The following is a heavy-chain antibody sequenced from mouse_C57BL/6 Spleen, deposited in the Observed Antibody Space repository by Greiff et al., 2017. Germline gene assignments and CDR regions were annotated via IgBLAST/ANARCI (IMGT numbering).Heavy chain of an antibody. V-gene: IGHV1-64*01. Sequence: QVQLQQPGAELVKPGASVKLSCKASGYTFTSYWMHWVKQRPGQGLEWIGMIHPNSGSTNYNEKFKSKATLTVDKSSSTAYMQLSSLTSEDSAVYYCARGGLDYDGGSYFDYWGQGTTLTVSS. CDR3: ARGGLDYDGGSYFDY. D-gene: IGHD2-4*01. CDR2: IHPNSGST. CDR1: GYTFTSYW. J-gene: IGHJ2*01.